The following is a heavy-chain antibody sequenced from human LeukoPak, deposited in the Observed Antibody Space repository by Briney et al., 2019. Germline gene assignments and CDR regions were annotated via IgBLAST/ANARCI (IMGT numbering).Heavy chain of an antibody. J-gene: IGHJ4*02. Sequence: PSETLSLTCTVSGGSISSYYWSWIRQPAGKGLEWIGRIYTSGSTNYNPSLKSRVTMSVDTSKNQFSLKLSSVTAADTAVYYCAREGVGGAASPVDYWGQGTLVTVSS. CDR3: AREGVGGAASPVDY. CDR1: GGSISSYY. D-gene: IGHD1-26*01. V-gene: IGHV4-4*07. CDR2: IYTSGST.